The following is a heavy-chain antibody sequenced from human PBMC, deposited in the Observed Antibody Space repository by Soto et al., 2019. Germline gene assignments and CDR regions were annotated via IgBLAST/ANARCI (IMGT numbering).Heavy chain of an antibody. CDR2: IKSKTDGGTT. CDR1: GFTFSNAW. V-gene: IGHV3-15*01. J-gene: IGHJ4*02. CDR3: TTSEYSYGWEFDY. D-gene: IGHD5-18*01. Sequence: GGSLRLSCAASGFTFSNAWMSWVRQAPGKGLEWVGRIKSKTDGGTTDYAAPVKGRFTISRDDSKNTLYLQMNSLKTEDTAVYYCTTSEYSYGWEFDYWGQGTLVTVSS.